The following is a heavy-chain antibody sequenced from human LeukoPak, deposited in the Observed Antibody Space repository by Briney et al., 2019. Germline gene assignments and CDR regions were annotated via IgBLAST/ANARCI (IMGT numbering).Heavy chain of an antibody. Sequence: PSETLSLTCTVSGGSISGYYWSWIREPPGKGLEWIGYISGSGSPNYNPSLKGRVTISVDTSKNQFSLKLPSVTAADTAVYYCARVNYRSGSHSSWFDPWGQGTLVTVSS. J-gene: IGHJ5*02. CDR2: ISGSGSP. V-gene: IGHV4-59*08. D-gene: IGHD3-10*01. CDR1: GGSISGYY. CDR3: ARVNYRSGSHSSWFDP.